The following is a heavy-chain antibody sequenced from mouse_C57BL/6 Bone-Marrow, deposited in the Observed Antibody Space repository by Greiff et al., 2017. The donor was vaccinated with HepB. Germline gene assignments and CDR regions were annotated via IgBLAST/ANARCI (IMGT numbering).Heavy chain of an antibody. CDR1: GFSFNTYA. CDR3: VRRRLAYDSNRYWYFDV. CDR2: IRSKSNNYAT. D-gene: IGHD2-5*01. V-gene: IGHV10-1*01. J-gene: IGHJ1*03. Sequence: EVQLVESGGGLVQPKGSLKLSCAASGFSFNTYAMNWVRQAPGKGLEWVARIRSKSNNYATYYADSVKDRFTISRDDSESMLYLQMNNLKTEDTAMYYCVRRRLAYDSNRYWYFDVWGTGTTVTVSS.